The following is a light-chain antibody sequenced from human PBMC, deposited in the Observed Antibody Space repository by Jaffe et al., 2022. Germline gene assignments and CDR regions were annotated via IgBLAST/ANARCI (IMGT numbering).Light chain of an antibody. Sequence: EIVLTQSPATLSLSPGERATLSCRASQSVTSSLVWYQQKPGQAPRLLIYDASNRATGIPARFSGSGSGTDFTLTISSLEPEDFAVYYCQQRSKWPVTFGPGTKVDIK. J-gene: IGKJ3*01. CDR3: QQRSKWPVT. CDR1: QSVTSS. CDR2: DAS. V-gene: IGKV3-11*01.